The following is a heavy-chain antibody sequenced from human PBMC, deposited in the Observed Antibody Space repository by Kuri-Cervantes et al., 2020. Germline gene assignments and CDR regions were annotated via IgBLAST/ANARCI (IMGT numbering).Heavy chain of an antibody. J-gene: IGHJ6*02. CDR2: IYYSGST. CDR3: ARDATVLGMDV. CDR1: GGSISSGDYH. D-gene: IGHD4/OR15-4a*01. V-gene: IGHV4-30-4*01. Sequence: SETLSLTCTVSGGSISSGDYHWSWIRQPPGKGLEWIGYIYYSGSTYYNPSLKSRVTISVDTSKNQFSLKLSSVTAADTAVYYCARDATVLGMDVWGQGTTVTVSS.